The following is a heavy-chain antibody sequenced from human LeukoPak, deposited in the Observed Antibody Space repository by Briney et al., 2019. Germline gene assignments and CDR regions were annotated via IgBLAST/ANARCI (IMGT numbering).Heavy chain of an antibody. D-gene: IGHD3-3*01. Sequence: GGSLRLSCAASGFTFSSYAMSWVRQAPGKGLEWVSAISGGSADYADSVKGRFSISIDNSKNTLYLQMNSLRAEDTAVYYCAKDRSSRYDFWSGSFSHYYYYYMDVWGKGTTVTVSS. V-gene: IGHV3-23*01. CDR3: AKDRSSRYDFWSGSFSHYYYYYMDV. J-gene: IGHJ6*03. CDR1: GFTFSSYA. CDR2: ISGGSA.